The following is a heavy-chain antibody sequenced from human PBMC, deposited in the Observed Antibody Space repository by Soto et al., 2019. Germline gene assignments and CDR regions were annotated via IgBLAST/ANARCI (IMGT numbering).Heavy chain of an antibody. J-gene: IGHJ4*02. CDR3: ARIPMVRGVGPVDY. D-gene: IGHD3-10*01. Sequence: SETLSLTCAVSGYSISTGFNWGWIRQPPGKGLEWIGSIYHSGSTYYNPSLKSRVTISVDTSKNQFSLKLSSVTAADTAVYYCARIPMVRGVGPVDYWGQGTLVTVSS. CDR1: GYSISTGFN. CDR2: IYHSGST. V-gene: IGHV4-38-2*01.